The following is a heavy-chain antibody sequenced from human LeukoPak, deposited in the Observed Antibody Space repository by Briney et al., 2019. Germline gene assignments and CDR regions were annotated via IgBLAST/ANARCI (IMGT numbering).Heavy chain of an antibody. CDR2: IYTSGST. CDR3: ARGSSSSRKSRYYFDY. V-gene: IGHV4-4*07. D-gene: IGHD6-6*01. Sequence: SETLSLTCTDSGGSISSYYWSWIRQPAGKGLEWIGRIYTSGSTNYNPSLKSRVTMSVDTSKNQFSLKLSSVTAADTAVYYCARGSSSSRKSRYYFDYWGQGTLVTVSS. CDR1: GGSISSYY. J-gene: IGHJ4*02.